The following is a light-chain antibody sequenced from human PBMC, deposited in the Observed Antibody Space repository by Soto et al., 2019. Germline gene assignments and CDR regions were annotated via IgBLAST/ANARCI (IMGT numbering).Light chain of an antibody. J-gene: IGKJ3*01. CDR1: QSVSSSY. CDR3: QEDVRSPQFT. Sequence: EIVLTQSPGTLSLSPGERATLSCRASQSVSSSYLAWYQQKPGQAPRLLIYGASGRATGIPDRFSGSGSGTHFTLTIGGVEAEDFSVNFCQEDVRSPQFTFGAGAEVDIK. CDR2: GAS. V-gene: IGKV3-20*01.